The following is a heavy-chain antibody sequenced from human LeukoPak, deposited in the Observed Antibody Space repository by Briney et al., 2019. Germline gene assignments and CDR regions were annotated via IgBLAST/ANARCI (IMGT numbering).Heavy chain of an antibody. D-gene: IGHD4-17*01. CDR1: GGSISSYY. CDR3: ARERQGYGDWDY. CDR2: IYYSGVT. Sequence: PSETLSLTCTVSGGSISSYYWSWIRQPPGKGLEWIWYIYYSGVTNYNPSLKRRVFISVATSKNQFSLKLSSVTAAATAVYYCARERQGYGDWDYWGQGTLVTVSS. V-gene: IGHV4-59*01. J-gene: IGHJ4*02.